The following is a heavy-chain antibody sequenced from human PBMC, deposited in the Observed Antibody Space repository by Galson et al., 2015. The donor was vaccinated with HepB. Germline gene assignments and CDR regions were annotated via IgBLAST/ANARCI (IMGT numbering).Heavy chain of an antibody. Sequence: SLRLSCAASGFTFSDSAIHWVRQASGKGLEWVGRIRNKANNYATAYAASVQVRFTVSRDDSKNTAYLQMNSLKTEDTALYYCVRSIAKPDAPDLDFWGHGTPVTVSS. CDR3: VRSIAKPDAPDLDF. CDR1: GFTFSDSA. J-gene: IGHJ4*01. V-gene: IGHV3-73*01. CDR2: IRNKANNYAT. D-gene: IGHD6-6*01.